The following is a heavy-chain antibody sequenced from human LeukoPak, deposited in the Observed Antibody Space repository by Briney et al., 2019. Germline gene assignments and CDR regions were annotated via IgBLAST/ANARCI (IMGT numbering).Heavy chain of an antibody. V-gene: IGHV4-59*01. D-gene: IGHD3-22*01. CDR3: ARVPVVVATPGSFDI. J-gene: IGHJ3*02. Sequence: SETLSLTCTVSGGSISSYYWSWIRQPPGKGLEWIGYIYYSGSTNYNPSLKSRVTISVDTSKNQFSLKLSSVTAADTAVYYCARVPVVVATPGSFDIWGQGTMVTVSS. CDR1: GGSISSYY. CDR2: IYYSGST.